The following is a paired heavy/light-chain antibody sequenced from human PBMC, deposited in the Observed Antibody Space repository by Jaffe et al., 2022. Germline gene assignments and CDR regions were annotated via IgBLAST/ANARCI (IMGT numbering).Heavy chain of an antibody. Sequence: EVQLLESGGGLVQPGGSLRLSCAASGSTFTTSAINWVRQAPGEGLEWVSAISGSGISTFYADSVKGRFTISRDNSKNTVYLQMNSLRAEDTAVYYCAKDPRFLMGARPVEAWFDPWGQGTLVTVSS. J-gene: IGHJ5*02. CDR2: ISGSGIST. V-gene: IGHV3-23*01. CDR3: AKDPRFLMGARPVEAWFDP. CDR1: GSTFTTSA. D-gene: IGHD1-26*01.
Light chain of an antibody. CDR2: QDT. Sequence: SYDLTQPPSVSVSPGQTASITCSGDKLGDKYVCWYQQKPGQSPVLVIYQDTKRPSGIPERFSGSNSGNTATLTISGTQAMDEADYYCQAWDTSSYVFGTGTKVTVL. V-gene: IGLV3-1*01. J-gene: IGLJ1*01. CDR3: QAWDTSSYV. CDR1: KLGDKY.